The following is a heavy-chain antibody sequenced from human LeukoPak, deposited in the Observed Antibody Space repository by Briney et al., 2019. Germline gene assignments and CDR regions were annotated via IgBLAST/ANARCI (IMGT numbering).Heavy chain of an antibody. V-gene: IGHV5-51*01. CDR1: GSPFATYW. CDR2: IYPDESNI. Sequence: GESLQISCQGPGSPFATYWIAWVRQMPGKGLEWMGIIYPDESNIRYSPSFQGQVTISADKSISTAYLQWSSLKASNTAIYYWARPPARGYSSSFEYWGQGTLVTVSS. D-gene: IGHD2-2*03. J-gene: IGHJ4*02. CDR3: ARPPARGYSSSFEY.